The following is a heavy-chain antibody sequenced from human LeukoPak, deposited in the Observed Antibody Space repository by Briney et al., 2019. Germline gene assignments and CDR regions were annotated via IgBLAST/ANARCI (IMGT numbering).Heavy chain of an antibody. V-gene: IGHV1-24*01. CDR3: ATVHQGSGSYCFDY. D-gene: IGHD3-10*01. J-gene: IGHJ4*02. CDR2: FDPEDGET. Sequence: ASVKVSCTVSGYTLTELSMHWVRQAPGKGLEWMGGFDPEDGETIYAQKFQGRVTMTEDTSTDTAYVELSSLRSEDTAVYYCATVHQGSGSYCFDYWGQGTLVTVSS. CDR1: GYTLTELS.